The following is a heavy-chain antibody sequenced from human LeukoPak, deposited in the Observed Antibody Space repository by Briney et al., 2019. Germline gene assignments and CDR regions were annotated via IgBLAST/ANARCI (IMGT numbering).Heavy chain of an antibody. V-gene: IGHV4-59*08. J-gene: IGHJ3*02. Sequence: SETLSLTCTVSGGSISSYYWSWIRQPPGKGLEWIGYIYYSGSTNYNPSLKSRVTISVDTSKNQFSLKLSSVTAADTAVYYCARRITIFGVVTYDAFDIWGQGTMVTVSS. D-gene: IGHD3-3*01. CDR1: GGSISSYY. CDR3: ARRITIFGVVTYDAFDI. CDR2: IYYSGST.